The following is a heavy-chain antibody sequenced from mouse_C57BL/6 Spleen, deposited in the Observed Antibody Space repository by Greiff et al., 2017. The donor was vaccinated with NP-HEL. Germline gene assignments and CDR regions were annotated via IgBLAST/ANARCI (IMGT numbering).Heavy chain of an antibody. D-gene: IGHD1-1*01. CDR3: ARDMYYGSYLYFDY. Sequence: EVKVVESGGGLVKPGGSRKPSCAAPGSTSSSSAMSWVRQTPEKRLVGVATISDGGSFTYYPDNVKGRFTISRDNAKNNLYLQMSHLKSEDTAMYYCARDMYYGSYLYFDYWGQGTTLTVSS. V-gene: IGHV5-4*01. CDR2: ISDGGSFT. J-gene: IGHJ2*01. CDR1: GSTSSSSA.